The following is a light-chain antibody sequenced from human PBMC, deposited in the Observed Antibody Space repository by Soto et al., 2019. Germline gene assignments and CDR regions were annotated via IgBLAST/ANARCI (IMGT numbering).Light chain of an antibody. CDR3: CSYACSSTHVV. Sequence: QSVLTQPASVSGSPGQSITISCTGTSSDVGTYNLVSWYQQHPGKAPKVMIYEGSRRPSGVSNRFSGSKSGNTASLTISGLQTEDEADYYFCSYACSSTHVVFGGGTQLTVL. V-gene: IGLV2-23*01. CDR2: EGS. CDR1: SSDVGTYNL. J-gene: IGLJ7*01.